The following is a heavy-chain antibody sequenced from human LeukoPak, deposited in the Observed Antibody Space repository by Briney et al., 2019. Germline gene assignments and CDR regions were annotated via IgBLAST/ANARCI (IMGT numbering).Heavy chain of an antibody. J-gene: IGHJ4*02. Sequence: SGPTLVKPTQTLTLTCTSSGFSLTTSGVGVGWIRQPPGKALEWLALIYWDDDKRYSPSLKSRVTITKDTSKNQVVLTMTNMDPVDTATYYCSRTRRGQIGWTNDYWGQGTLVTVSS. V-gene: IGHV2-5*02. D-gene: IGHD6-19*01. CDR1: GFSLTTSGVG. CDR3: SRTRRGQIGWTNDY. CDR2: IYWDDDK.